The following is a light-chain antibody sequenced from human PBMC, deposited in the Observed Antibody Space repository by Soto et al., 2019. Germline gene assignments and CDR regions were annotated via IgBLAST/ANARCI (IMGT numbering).Light chain of an antibody. CDR1: SRDVGGYNY. CDR2: EVS. J-gene: IGLJ2*01. CDR3: SSYTGSSTLL. Sequence: QSALTQPASVSGSPGQSITISCTGTSRDVGGYNYVSWYHQHPGKAPKLMIYEVSNRPSGVSNRFSGSKSGKTASLTISGPQAEDEGDYYCSSYTGSSTLLFGGGTKLTVL. V-gene: IGLV2-14*01.